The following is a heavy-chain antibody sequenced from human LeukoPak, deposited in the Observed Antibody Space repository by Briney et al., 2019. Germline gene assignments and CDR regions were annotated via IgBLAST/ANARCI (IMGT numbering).Heavy chain of an antibody. CDR3: ASSPTYCGGDCYSFDY. Sequence: ASVKVSCKASGGTFSSYAISWVRPAPGQGLEWMGRINPNSGGTKYAQKFQGRVTMTRDTSISTAYMELSRLRSDDTAVYYCASSPTYCGGDCYSFDYWGQGTLVTVSS. J-gene: IGHJ4*02. CDR2: INPNSGGT. V-gene: IGHV1-2*06. CDR1: GGTFSSYA. D-gene: IGHD2-21*02.